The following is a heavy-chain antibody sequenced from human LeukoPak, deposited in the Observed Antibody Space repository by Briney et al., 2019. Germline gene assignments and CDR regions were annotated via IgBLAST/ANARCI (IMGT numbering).Heavy chain of an antibody. CDR3: TRAASSGPLFTYHMDV. J-gene: IGHJ6*03. CDR1: GGSFSGYY. Sequence: PSETLSLTCAVYGGSFSGYYWSWIRQPPGKGLEWIGEINHSGSTNYNPSLKSRVTISVDTSKNQFSLKLNSVTAADTAVYYCTRAASSGPLFTYHMDVWGKGTTVTVSS. V-gene: IGHV4-34*01. D-gene: IGHD3-22*01. CDR2: INHSGST.